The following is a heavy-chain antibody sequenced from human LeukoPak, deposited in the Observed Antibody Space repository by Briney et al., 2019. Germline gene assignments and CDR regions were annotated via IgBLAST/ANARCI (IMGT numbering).Heavy chain of an antibody. Sequence: GRSLRLSCAASGFTFSSYGMHWVRQAPGKGLEWVAVIWYDGSNKYYADSVKGRFTISRDNSKNTLYLQMNSLRAEDTAVYYCARDSCSGGSCSHPFDYWGQGTLVTVSS. CDR3: ARDSCSGGSCSHPFDY. CDR2: IWYDGSNK. J-gene: IGHJ4*02. D-gene: IGHD2-15*01. V-gene: IGHV3-33*01. CDR1: GFTFSSYG.